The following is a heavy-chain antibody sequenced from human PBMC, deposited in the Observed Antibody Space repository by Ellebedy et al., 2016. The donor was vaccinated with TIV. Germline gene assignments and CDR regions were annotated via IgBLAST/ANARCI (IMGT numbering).Heavy chain of an antibody. CDR3: ARVGYSYGPDY. J-gene: IGHJ4*02. V-gene: IGHV3-74*01. D-gene: IGHD5-18*01. Sequence: GESLKISCAASGFTFSALWMHWVRQAPGKGLVWVSRITSDGSDTAYADSVRGRFTISRDNAKNTLYLQMNSLRVEDTAVYYCARVGYSYGPDYWGQGTLVTVSS. CDR1: GFTFSALW. CDR2: ITSDGSDT.